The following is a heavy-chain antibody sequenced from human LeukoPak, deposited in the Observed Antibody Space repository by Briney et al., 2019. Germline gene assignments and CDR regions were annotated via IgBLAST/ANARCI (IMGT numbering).Heavy chain of an antibody. CDR1: GFTFSSYS. V-gene: IGHV3-21*01. CDR3: ARDDDILTGHDY. Sequence: GGSLRLSCAASGFTFSSYSMNWVRQAPGKGLEWVSSISSSSSYIYYADSVKGRFTISRDNAKNSLYLQVNSLRAEDTAVYYCARDDDILTGHDYWGQGTLVTVSS. J-gene: IGHJ4*02. CDR2: ISSSSSYI. D-gene: IGHD3-9*01.